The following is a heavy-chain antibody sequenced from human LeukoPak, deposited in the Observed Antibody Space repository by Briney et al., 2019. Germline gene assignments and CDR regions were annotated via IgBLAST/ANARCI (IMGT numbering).Heavy chain of an antibody. CDR1: GFTFSNAW. CDR3: ARHGDSSGYYSNFDY. J-gene: IGHJ4*02. CDR2: IYHSGST. Sequence: GSLRLSCAASGFTFSNAWMSWVRQPPGKGLEWIGSIYHSGSTYHNPSLKSRVTISVDTSKNQFSLKLSSVTAADMAVYYCARHGDSSGYYSNFDYWGQGTLVTVSS. D-gene: IGHD3-22*01. V-gene: IGHV4-38-2*01.